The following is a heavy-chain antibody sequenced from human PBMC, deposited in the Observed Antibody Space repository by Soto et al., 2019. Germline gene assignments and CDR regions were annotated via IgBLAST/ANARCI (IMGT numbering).Heavy chain of an antibody. J-gene: IGHJ4*02. CDR2: ISSSSSYI. V-gene: IGHV3-21*01. D-gene: IGHD6-13*01. CDR1: GFTFSSYS. Sequence: EVQLVESGGGLVKPGGSLRLSCAASGFTFSSYSMNWVRQAPGKGLEWVSSISSSSSYIYYADSVKGRFTISRDNAKNSLYLQMNSLRAEDSAVYYCSRYKAADGSHAFDYWGQGTLVTVSS. CDR3: SRYKAADGSHAFDY.